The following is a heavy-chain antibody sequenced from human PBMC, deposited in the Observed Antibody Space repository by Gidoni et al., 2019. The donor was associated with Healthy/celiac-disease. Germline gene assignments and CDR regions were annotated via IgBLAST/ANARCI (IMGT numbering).Heavy chain of an antibody. CDR1: GFTFSSYA. J-gene: IGHJ3*02. CDR2: ISGSDGST. CDR3: AKDLGVSSSWYDAFDI. V-gene: IGHV3-23*01. Sequence: EVQLLESGGGLVQPGGSLRLSCAASGFTFSSYAMSWVRQAPGKGLEWVSAISGSDGSTYYADSVKGRFTISRDNSKNTLYLQMNSLRAEDTAVYYCAKDLGVSSSWYDAFDIWGQGTMVTVFS. D-gene: IGHD6-13*01.